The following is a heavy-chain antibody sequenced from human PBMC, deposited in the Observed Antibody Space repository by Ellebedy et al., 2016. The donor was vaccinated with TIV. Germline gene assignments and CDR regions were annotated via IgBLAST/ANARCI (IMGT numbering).Heavy chain of an antibody. CDR3: ERFYHYGSGSYYNDY. CDR2: IFWDDDK. V-gene: IGHV2-5*02. Sequence: SGPTLVXPTQTLTLTCTFSGFSLSTSGVGVGWIRQPPGKALECLALIFWDDDKRYSPSLKSRLSITKDTSKNQVVLTMTDMDPEDTATYYCERFYHYGSGSYYNDYWGQGTLVTVSS. CDR1: GFSLSTSGVG. D-gene: IGHD3-10*01. J-gene: IGHJ4*02.